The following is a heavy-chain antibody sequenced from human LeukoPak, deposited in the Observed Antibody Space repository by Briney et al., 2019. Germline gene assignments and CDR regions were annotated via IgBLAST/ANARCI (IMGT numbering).Heavy chain of an antibody. D-gene: IGHD4-23*01. Sequence: SETLSLTCTVSGGSISSYYWSWIRQPPGKGLEWIGYIYYSGSTNYNPSLKSRGTISVDTSKNQFSLKLSSVTAADTAVYYCARIPLYGGNRHFDYWGQGTLVTVSS. CDR1: GGSISSYY. CDR3: ARIPLYGGNRHFDY. V-gene: IGHV4-59*08. J-gene: IGHJ4*02. CDR2: IYYSGST.